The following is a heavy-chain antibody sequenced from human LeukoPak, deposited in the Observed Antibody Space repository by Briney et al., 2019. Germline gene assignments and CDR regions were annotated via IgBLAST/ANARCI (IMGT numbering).Heavy chain of an antibody. CDR3: AKVYTSSWFHWYFDL. V-gene: IGHV3-23*01. Sequence: GGSLRRSCAASGFTFSSYAMSWVRQAPGKGLEWVSSSSGSGGSTYYADSVKGRFTISRDNSKNTLYLQMNSLRAEDTAVYYCAKVYTSSWFHWYFDLWGRGTLVTVSS. CDR2: SSGSGGST. CDR1: GFTFSSYA. J-gene: IGHJ2*01. D-gene: IGHD2-2*02.